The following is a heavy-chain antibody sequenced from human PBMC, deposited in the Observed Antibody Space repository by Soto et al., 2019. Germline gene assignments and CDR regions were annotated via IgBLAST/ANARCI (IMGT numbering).Heavy chain of an antibody. CDR3: ARDSDSSPRNGVY. Sequence: GGSLSLSCPVSEFTFNRNYMTWVRQAPGKGLEWVSIMYSGGSTYYADSVKGRFTISRDISKNTLYLQMNNLRAEDTAVYYCARDSDSSPRNGVYWGQGTLVTVSS. D-gene: IGHD6-13*01. CDR2: MYSGGST. J-gene: IGHJ4*02. CDR1: EFTFNRNY. V-gene: IGHV3-66*01.